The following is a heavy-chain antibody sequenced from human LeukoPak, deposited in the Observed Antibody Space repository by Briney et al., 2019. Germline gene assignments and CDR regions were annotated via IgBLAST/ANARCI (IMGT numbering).Heavy chain of an antibody. D-gene: IGHD1-26*01. Sequence: SETLSLTCTVSGGSISSYYWSWIRQPPGKGLEWIGYIYYSGSTNYNPSLKSRVTISVDTSKNQFSLKLSSVTAADTAVYYCARGGSYYPSYFQHWGQGTLVTVSS. J-gene: IGHJ1*01. CDR1: GGSISSYY. V-gene: IGHV4-59*01. CDR3: ARGGSYYPSYFQH. CDR2: IYYSGST.